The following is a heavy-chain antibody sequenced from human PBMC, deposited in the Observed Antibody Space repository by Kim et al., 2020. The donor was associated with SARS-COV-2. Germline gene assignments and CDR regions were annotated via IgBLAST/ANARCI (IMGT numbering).Heavy chain of an antibody. D-gene: IGHD6-13*01. CDR1: GYTFTGYY. CDR2: INPNSGGT. V-gene: IGHV1-2*06. Sequence: ASVKVSCKASGYTFTGYYMHWVRQAPGQGLEWMGRINPNSGGTNYAQKFQGRVTMTRDTSISTAYMELSRLRSDDTAVYYCARDLPFAGSSWYSRSNWFDPWGQGTLVTVSS. CDR3: ARDLPFAGSSWYSRSNWFDP. J-gene: IGHJ5*02.